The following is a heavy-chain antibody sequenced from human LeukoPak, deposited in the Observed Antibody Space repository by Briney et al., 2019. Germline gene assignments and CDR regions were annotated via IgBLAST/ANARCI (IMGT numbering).Heavy chain of an antibody. CDR3: AAQPCINGICYLDY. CDR2: ISYHARDQ. V-gene: IGHV3-30*04. CDR1: GFTFSDHA. Sequence: GRSLRLSSTASGFTFSDHAMHWVRQAPGKGLEWVTVISYHARDQFYADSVKGRFTVSRDNSRNTLYLQMNSLRAEDSAVYYCAAQPCINGICYLDYWGQGTLVTVSS. D-gene: IGHD2-8*01. J-gene: IGHJ4*02.